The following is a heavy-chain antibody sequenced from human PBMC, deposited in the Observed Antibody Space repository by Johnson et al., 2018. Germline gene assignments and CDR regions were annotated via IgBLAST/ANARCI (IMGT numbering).Heavy chain of an antibody. CDR2: ISFDGNNK. Sequence: QVQLVQSGGGVVQXGRSLRLSCAASGFTFSRYSMHWVRQAPGKGLEWMAVISFDGNNKYYADSVKGRFTIARDNSKNTLYLQMNSLRTEDTAVFYWEREGAYKWKYDDYYYYMDVWGKGTTVTVSS. D-gene: IGHD1-7*01. CDR3: EREGAYKWKYDDYYYYMDV. CDR1: GFTFSRYS. V-gene: IGHV3-30-3*01. J-gene: IGHJ6*03.